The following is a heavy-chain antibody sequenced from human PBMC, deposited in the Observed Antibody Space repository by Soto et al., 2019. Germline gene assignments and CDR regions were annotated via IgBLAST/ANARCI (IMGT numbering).Heavy chain of an antibody. CDR1: GFTFSSYA. CDR3: ARPDYGSGSYPDY. J-gene: IGHJ4*02. D-gene: IGHD3-10*01. Sequence: QVQLVESGGGVVQPGRSLRLSCAASGFTFSSYAMQWVRQAPGRGLEGVAVISYDGSNKYYADSVKGRFTIPRDNSKNTLYLQMTSLRAEDTAVYYCARPDYGSGSYPDYWGQGTLVTVSS. V-gene: IGHV3-30-3*01. CDR2: ISYDGSNK.